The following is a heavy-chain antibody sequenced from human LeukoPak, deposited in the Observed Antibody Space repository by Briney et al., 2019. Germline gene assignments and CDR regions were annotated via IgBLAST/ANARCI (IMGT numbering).Heavy chain of an antibody. Sequence: SETLSLTCTVSGGSISSYYWSWIRQPAGKGLEWIGRIYSTGSTNYNPSLKSRVTMSVDTSKNQFSLRLRSVTAADTAVYYCARGSFDRSGYYVFDYWGQGSLVTVSS. D-gene: IGHD3-22*01. CDR2: IYSTGST. CDR3: ARGSFDRSGYYVFDY. V-gene: IGHV4-4*07. J-gene: IGHJ4*02. CDR1: GGSISSYY.